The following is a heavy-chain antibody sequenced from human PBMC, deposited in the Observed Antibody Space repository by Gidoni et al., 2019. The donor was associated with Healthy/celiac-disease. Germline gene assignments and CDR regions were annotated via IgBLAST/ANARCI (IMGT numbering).Heavy chain of an antibody. J-gene: IGHJ4*02. D-gene: IGHD3-22*01. CDR3: ARDLSGSTMIVAPFDY. V-gene: IGHV3-30-3*01. CDR2: ISYDGSNK. CDR1: GFTFRSYA. Sequence: QVQLVESGGGVVQPGRSLRLSCAASGFTFRSYAMHWVRQAPGKGLEWVAVISYDGSNKYYADSVKGRFTISRDNSKNTLYLQMNSLRAEDTAVYYCARDLSGSTMIVAPFDYWGQGTLVTVSS.